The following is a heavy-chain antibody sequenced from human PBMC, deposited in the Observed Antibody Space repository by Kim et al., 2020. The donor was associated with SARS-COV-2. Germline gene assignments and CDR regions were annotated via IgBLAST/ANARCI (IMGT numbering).Heavy chain of an antibody. J-gene: IGHJ5*02. CDR2: INLSGST. CDR3: ARGGGSIPWSTMVRGVRYSWFDP. V-gene: IGHV4-34*01. Sequence: SETLSLTCAVYGGSFSGYYWSWIRQPPGKGLEWIGKINLSGSTNYNPSLKSRVTISVDTSKNQFSLKLSSVTAAATAVYYCARGGGSIPWSTMVRGVRYSWFDPWGQGTLVTVSS. CDR1: GGSFSGYY. D-gene: IGHD3-10*01.